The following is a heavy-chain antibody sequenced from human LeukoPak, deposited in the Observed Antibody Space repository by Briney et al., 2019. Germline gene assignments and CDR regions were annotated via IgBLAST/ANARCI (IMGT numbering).Heavy chain of an antibody. D-gene: IGHD2-15*01. J-gene: IGHJ6*03. CDR3: ARGPTPAGGGADYYYYYYMDV. Sequence: SETLSLTCTVSGGSISSYYWSWIRQPAGKGLEWIGRIYTSGSTNYNPSLKSRVTMSVDTSKNQFSLKLSSVTAADTAVYYCARGPTPAGGGADYYYYYYMDVWGKGTTVTVSS. CDR2: IYTSGST. V-gene: IGHV4-4*07. CDR1: GGSISSYY.